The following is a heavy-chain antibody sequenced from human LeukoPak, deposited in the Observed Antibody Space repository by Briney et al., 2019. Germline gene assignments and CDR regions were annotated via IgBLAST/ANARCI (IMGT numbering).Heavy chain of an antibody. CDR2: ISGSSNYI. J-gene: IGHJ4*02. CDR3: AKTRGSSSEFDY. D-gene: IGHD6-13*01. Sequence: GGSLRLSCAASGFTFSDHSINWVRQAPGKGLEWVSYISGSSNYIYYADSVKGRFTISRDNAKTSVYLQMNSLRAEDTAVYYCAKTRGSSSEFDYWGQGTLVTVSS. V-gene: IGHV3-21*04. CDR1: GFTFSDHS.